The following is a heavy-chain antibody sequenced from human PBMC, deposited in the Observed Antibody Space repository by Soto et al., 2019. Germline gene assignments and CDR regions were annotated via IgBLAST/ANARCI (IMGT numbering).Heavy chain of an antibody. J-gene: IGHJ4*02. Sequence: EVQLLESGGGLVQPGGSLRLSCVGSGFTFSAHAITWVRQAPGKGLEWVSTLGTIGAFYADSVKGRFTISRDNSKNTVNLQMNSVRGEDTAIYYCARDLTTHDYWGQGTVVTVSS. V-gene: IGHV3-23*01. CDR1: GFTFSAHA. CDR2: LGTIGA. CDR3: ARDLTTHDY.